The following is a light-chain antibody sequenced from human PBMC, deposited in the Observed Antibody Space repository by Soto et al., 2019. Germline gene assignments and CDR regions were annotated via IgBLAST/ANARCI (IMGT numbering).Light chain of an antibody. Sequence: EIVFTQSPATLSSSPGETATLSCRASQYVGTRLAWYQHKPGQAHRLLIYYTYNRATGIQARFSGSGSGTDFTLTIKSLAPEDFAIYYCNQRQSWPRTFGQGTKVDIK. V-gene: IGKV3-11*01. CDR1: QYVGTR. CDR3: NQRQSWPRT. CDR2: YTY. J-gene: IGKJ1*01.